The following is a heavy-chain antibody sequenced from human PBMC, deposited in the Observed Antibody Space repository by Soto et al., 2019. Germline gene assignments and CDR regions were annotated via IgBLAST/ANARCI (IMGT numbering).Heavy chain of an antibody. D-gene: IGHD5-12*01. J-gene: IGHJ4*02. V-gene: IGHV4-59*01. CDR2: IYYSGST. CDR3: ARDRYGASDY. Sequence: PSETLSLTCTVSGGSISSYYWSWIRQPPGKGLEWIGYIYYSGSTNYNPSLKSRVTISVDTSKNQFSLKLSSVTAADTAVYYCARDRYGASDYWGQGTLVTVSS. CDR1: GGSISSYY.